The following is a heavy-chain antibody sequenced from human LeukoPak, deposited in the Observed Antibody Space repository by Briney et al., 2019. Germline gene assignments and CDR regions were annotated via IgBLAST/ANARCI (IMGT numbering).Heavy chain of an antibody. D-gene: IGHD6-19*01. Sequence: ASVKVSCKASGYTFTSYDINWVRQATGQGLEWMGWMNPNSGNTGYAQKFQGRVTMTRNTSISTAYMELSSLRSEDTAAYYCARGLEDSSGWYDLGYWGQGTLVTVSS. CDR1: GYTFTSYD. CDR3: ARGLEDSSGWYDLGY. CDR2: MNPNSGNT. J-gene: IGHJ4*02. V-gene: IGHV1-8*01.